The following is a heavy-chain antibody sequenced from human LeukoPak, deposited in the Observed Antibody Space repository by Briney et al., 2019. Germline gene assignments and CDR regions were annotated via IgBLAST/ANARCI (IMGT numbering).Heavy chain of an antibody. D-gene: IGHD3-22*01. Sequence: PGGSLRLSCAASGFTFSSYAMSWVRQAPGKGLEWVSAISGSGGSTYYADSVKGRFTISRDNSKNTLYLQMNSLRAEDTAVYYCAKERYYYDSSGPYDAFDIWGQGTMVTVSS. J-gene: IGHJ3*02. V-gene: IGHV3-23*01. CDR2: ISGSGGST. CDR3: AKERYYYDSSGPYDAFDI. CDR1: GFTFSSYA.